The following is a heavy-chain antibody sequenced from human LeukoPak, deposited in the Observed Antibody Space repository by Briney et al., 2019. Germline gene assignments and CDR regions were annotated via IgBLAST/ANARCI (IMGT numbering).Heavy chain of an antibody. CDR3: ARERIAVAGFDY. D-gene: IGHD6-19*01. CDR1: GGSFSSNSYY. V-gene: IGHV4-39*07. Sequence: SETLSLTCTVSGGSFSSNSYYWGWIRQPPGKGLEWIGSMYYSGNTYYNPSLKSRVTISIDTSKNQFSLKMNSVTAADTAVYYCARERIAVAGFDYWGQGTLVTVSS. J-gene: IGHJ4*02. CDR2: MYYSGNT.